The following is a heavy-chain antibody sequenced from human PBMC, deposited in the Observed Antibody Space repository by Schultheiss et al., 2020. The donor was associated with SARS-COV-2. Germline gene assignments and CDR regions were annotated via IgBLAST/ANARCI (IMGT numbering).Heavy chain of an antibody. J-gene: IGHJ6*03. CDR3: ASLQWLGNYYYYMDV. V-gene: IGHV1-18*04. CDR2: ISAYNGNT. D-gene: IGHD6-19*01. Sequence: ASVKVSCKASGYTFTGYYMHWVRQAPGQGLEWMGWISAYNGNTNYAQKLQGRVTMTTDTSTSTAYMELSSLRSEDTAVYYCASLQWLGNYYYYMDVWGKGTTVTVSS. CDR1: GYTFTGYY.